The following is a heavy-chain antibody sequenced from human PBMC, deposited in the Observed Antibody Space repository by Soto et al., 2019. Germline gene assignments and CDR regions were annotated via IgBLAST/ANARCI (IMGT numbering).Heavy chain of an antibody. CDR3: ARLYGSGSCLYYYYMDV. J-gene: IGHJ6*03. D-gene: IGHD3-10*01. Sequence: PSETLSLTCTVSGGSISSYYWSWIRQPPGKGLEWIGYIYYSGSTNYNPSLKSRVTISVDTSKNQFSLKLSSVTAADTAVYYCARLYGSGSCLYYYYMDVWGKGTTVTVSS. CDR2: IYYSGST. CDR1: GGSISSYY. V-gene: IGHV4-59*01.